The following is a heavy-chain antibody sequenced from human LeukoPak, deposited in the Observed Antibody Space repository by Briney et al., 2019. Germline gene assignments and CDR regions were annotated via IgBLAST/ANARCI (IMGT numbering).Heavy chain of an antibody. CDR1: GFTFDDYA. D-gene: IGHD4-11*01. J-gene: IGHJ4*02. Sequence: PGGSLRLSCAASGFTFDDYAMHWVRQAPGKGLEWVSLISWDGGSTYYADSVKGRFTISRDNSKNTLYLQMNSLRAEDTAVYYCARGATATVTTLDYWGQGTLVTVSS. V-gene: IGHV3-43D*04. CDR2: ISWDGGST. CDR3: ARGATATVTTLDY.